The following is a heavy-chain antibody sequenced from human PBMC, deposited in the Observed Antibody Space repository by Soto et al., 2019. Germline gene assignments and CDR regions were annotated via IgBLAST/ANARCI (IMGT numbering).Heavy chain of an antibody. Sequence: HPGGSLRRSCEASGFAFGTYVMSWVRQAPGKGLEWVSAISGRVNSTYYADSVKGRFTISRDNAKNTLYLQMTSLRAEDTAVYYCAKDIRSSGGRSPFYLWGQGTLVTVSS. CDR2: ISGRVNST. D-gene: IGHD2-15*01. CDR1: GFAFGTYV. CDR3: AKDIRSSGGRSPFYL. J-gene: IGHJ5*02. V-gene: IGHV3-23*01.